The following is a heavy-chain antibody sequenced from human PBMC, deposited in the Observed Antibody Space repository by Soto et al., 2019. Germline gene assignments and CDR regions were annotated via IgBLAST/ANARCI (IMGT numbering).Heavy chain of an antibody. Sequence: QVQLQESGPGLVKPSQTLSLTCTVSGGSISSGDYYWSWIRQPPGKGLEWIGYIYYSGSTYYNPSLKSRVTISVDTSKNQFSLKLSSVTAADTAVYYCARERGYSSSSFPPLHDAFDTWGQGTMVTVSS. CDR1: GGSISSGDYY. CDR2: IYYSGST. D-gene: IGHD6-6*01. J-gene: IGHJ3*02. CDR3: ARERGYSSSSFPPLHDAFDT. V-gene: IGHV4-30-4*01.